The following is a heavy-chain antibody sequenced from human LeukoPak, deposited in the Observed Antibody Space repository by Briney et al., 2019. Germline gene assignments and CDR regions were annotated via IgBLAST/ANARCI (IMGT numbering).Heavy chain of an antibody. CDR3: GRLMAGLD. CDR1: GGSISSNNW. D-gene: IGHD6-19*01. Sequence: SGTLSLTCAVSGGSISSNNWWSWVRQPPGRGLEWIADIYHTGSTNYSPSLKSRVTISVDKSKNQFFLKLNSVTTADTAVYYCGRLMAGLDWGQGTLVTVSS. J-gene: IGHJ4*02. CDR2: IYHTGST. V-gene: IGHV4-4*02.